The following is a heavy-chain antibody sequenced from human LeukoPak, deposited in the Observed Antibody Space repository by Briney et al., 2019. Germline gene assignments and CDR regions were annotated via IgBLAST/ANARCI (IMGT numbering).Heavy chain of an antibody. D-gene: IGHD6-19*01. Sequence: SETLSLTCTVSGGSISSSDYYWGWIRQPPGKGLEWIGNIYYSGSTYYNPSLKSRVTISVDTSKNLFSLKLSSVTAADTAVYYCARVPFYSSGSYYFGYWGQGTLVTVSS. J-gene: IGHJ4*02. V-gene: IGHV4-39*01. CDR3: ARVPFYSSGSYYFGY. CDR2: IYYSGST. CDR1: GGSISSSDYY.